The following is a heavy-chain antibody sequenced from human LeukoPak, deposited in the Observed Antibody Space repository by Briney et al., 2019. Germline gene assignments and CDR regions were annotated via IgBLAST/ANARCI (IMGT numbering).Heavy chain of an antibody. V-gene: IGHV4-39*01. J-gene: IGHJ6*03. Sequence: SETLSLTCTVSGGSISSSSYYWGWIRQPPGKGLEWIGSIYYSGSTYYNPSLKSRVTISVDTSKNQFSLKLSSVTAADTAVYYCARHLSPYYYYYMDVWGKGTTLTVSS. CDR3: ARHLSPYYYYYMDV. CDR2: IYYSGST. CDR1: GGSISSSSYY. D-gene: IGHD5/OR15-5a*01.